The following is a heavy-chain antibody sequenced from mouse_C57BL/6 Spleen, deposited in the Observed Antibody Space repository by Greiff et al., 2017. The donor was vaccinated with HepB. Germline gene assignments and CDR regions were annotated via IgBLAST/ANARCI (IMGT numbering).Heavy chain of an antibody. CDR1: GYAFSSSW. Sequence: VKLQESGPELVKPGASVKISCKASGYAFSSSWMNWVKQRPGRGLEWIGRIYPGDGDTNYNGKFKGKATLTADKSSSTAYMQLSSLTSEDSAVYFCARCPDGYSKSFFAYWGQGTLVTVSA. V-gene: IGHV1-82*01. CDR2: IYPGDGDT. J-gene: IGHJ3*01. CDR3: ARCPDGYSKSFFAY. D-gene: IGHD2-3*01.